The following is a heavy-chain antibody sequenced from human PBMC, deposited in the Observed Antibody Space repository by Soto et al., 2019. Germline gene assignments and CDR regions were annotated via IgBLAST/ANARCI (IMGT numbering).Heavy chain of an antibody. CDR2: IYHSGST. J-gene: IGHJ3*02. V-gene: IGHV4-4*02. CDR3: ARAGGGLAAIPFAFDI. Sequence: PSETLSLTCAVSSGSISSSNWWSWVRQPPGKGLEWIGEIYHSGSTNYNPSLKSRVTLSADKSKNQFSLNLSSVTAADTAVYYCARAGGGLAAIPFAFDIWGQGTMVTVSS. CDR1: SGSISSSNW. D-gene: IGHD2-2*02.